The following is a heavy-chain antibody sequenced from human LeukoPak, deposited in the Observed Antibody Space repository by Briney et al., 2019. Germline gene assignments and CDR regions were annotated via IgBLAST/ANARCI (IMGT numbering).Heavy chain of an antibody. Sequence: GGSLRLSCTASGFTFSAYAMTWVRQVPGKGLEWVSSQTANSDDTTYADSVRGRFTMSRDNSKNSLYLQMNNLRAEDTATYYCGRDPNGNYVGAFEFWGQGTLVTVSS. J-gene: IGHJ3*01. CDR3: GRDPNGNYVGAFEF. CDR1: GFTFSAYA. D-gene: IGHD4-17*01. V-gene: IGHV3-23*01. CDR2: QTANSDDT.